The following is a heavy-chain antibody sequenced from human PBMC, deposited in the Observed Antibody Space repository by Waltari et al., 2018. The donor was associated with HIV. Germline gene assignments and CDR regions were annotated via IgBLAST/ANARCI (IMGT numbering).Heavy chain of an antibody. V-gene: IGHV4-34*02. Sequence: QLQLQQWGAGLLKPSEALSPTCAVYGATFSGYSWTWIRQAPGKGLEWIGEINHSGKTNYNPSLKSRLTLSVDTSKNQVSLRMKSVTGADTAIYYCAREKSRASKWYGIFYYDAWGQGTLVSVPS. CDR2: INHSGKT. D-gene: IGHD2-15*01. J-gene: IGHJ5*02. CDR3: AREKSRASKWYGIFYYDA. CDR1: GATFSGYS.